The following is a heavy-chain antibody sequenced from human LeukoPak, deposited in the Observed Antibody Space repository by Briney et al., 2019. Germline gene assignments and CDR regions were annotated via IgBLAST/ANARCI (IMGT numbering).Heavy chain of an antibody. CDR3: GTADSGSYSQIDY. CDR1: GGSFSGYY. CDR2: INHSGST. V-gene: IGHV4-34*01. J-gene: IGHJ4*02. Sequence: SETLSLTCAVYGGSFSGYYWSWIRQPPGKGLEWIGEINHSGSTNYNPSLKSRVTISVDTSKNQFSLKLNSVTAADTAVYYCGTADSGSYSQIDYWGQGTLVTVSS. D-gene: IGHD3-10*01.